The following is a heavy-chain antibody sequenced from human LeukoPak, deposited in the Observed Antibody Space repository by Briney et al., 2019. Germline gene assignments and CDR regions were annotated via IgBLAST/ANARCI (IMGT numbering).Heavy chain of an antibody. V-gene: IGHV4-4*07. CDR3: ASLSDF. CDR2: IQTSGST. CDR1: SASISSYY. Sequence: SETLSLTCTVSSASISSYYWSWIRQPAGKGLEWIGRIQTSGSTNYNPSLKSRVTMSIDTSKNRFSLKLTSVTAADTAVYYCASLSDFWGQGTLVTVSS. J-gene: IGHJ4*02.